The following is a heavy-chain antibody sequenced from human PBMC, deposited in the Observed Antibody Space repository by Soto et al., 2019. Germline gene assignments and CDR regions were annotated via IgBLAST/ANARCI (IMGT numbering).Heavy chain of an antibody. J-gene: IGHJ6*02. D-gene: IGHD3-10*01. CDR3: ARGSGSGSSSRYYHGMDV. V-gene: IGHV4-39*01. CDR1: GGSISSSSYY. CDR2: IYYSGST. Sequence: SETLSLTCTVSGGSISSSSYYWGWIRQPPGKGLEWIGSIYYSGSTYYNPSLKSRVTISVDTSKNQFSLKLSSVTAADTAVYYCARGSGSGSSSRYYHGMDVWGQGTTVTVSS.